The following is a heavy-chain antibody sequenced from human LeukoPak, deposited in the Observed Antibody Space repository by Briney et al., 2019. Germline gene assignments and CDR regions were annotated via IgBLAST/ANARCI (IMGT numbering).Heavy chain of an antibody. CDR3: ARDRSLNYDILTGYYIFDY. Sequence: GGSLRLSCAASGFTFSSYGMSWVRQAPGKGLEWVANIKQDGSEKYYVDSVKGRFTISRDNAKNSLYLQMNSLRAEDTAVYYCARDRSLNYDILTGYYIFDYWGQGTLVTVSS. D-gene: IGHD3-9*01. CDR2: IKQDGSEK. V-gene: IGHV3-7*01. CDR1: GFTFSSYG. J-gene: IGHJ4*02.